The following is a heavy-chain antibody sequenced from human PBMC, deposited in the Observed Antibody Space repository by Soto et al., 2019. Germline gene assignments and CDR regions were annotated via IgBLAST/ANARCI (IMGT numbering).Heavy chain of an antibody. CDR1: GYTFTDYD. CDR2: MNPNSGET. D-gene: IGHD2-15*01. Sequence: QEQLVQSGAEVKKPGASVKVSCKTSGYTFTDYDINWVRQATGQGLEWIGWMNPNSGETGYAQKFLGSVTMTRSASLSTAYLELSSLRSEDTAVYYCARVAVAARPRWYNWFDPWGQGTLVTVSS. CDR3: ARVAVAARPRWYNWFDP. V-gene: IGHV1-8*01. J-gene: IGHJ5*02.